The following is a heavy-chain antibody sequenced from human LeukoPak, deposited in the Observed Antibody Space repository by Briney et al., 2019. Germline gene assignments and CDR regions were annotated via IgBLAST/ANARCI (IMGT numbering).Heavy chain of an antibody. CDR3: ARQTSCRSSSCYYQLDY. Sequence: PSETLSLTCTVSGGSISSYYWSWIRQPAGKGLEWIGRSDNRGSTNYNPSLKSRVIMSLDTSKKQFSLKLTSVTAADTAVYYCARQTSCRSSSCYYQLDYWGQGTLVSVSS. J-gene: IGHJ4*02. CDR1: GGSISSYY. D-gene: IGHD2-2*01. CDR2: SDNRGST. V-gene: IGHV4-4*07.